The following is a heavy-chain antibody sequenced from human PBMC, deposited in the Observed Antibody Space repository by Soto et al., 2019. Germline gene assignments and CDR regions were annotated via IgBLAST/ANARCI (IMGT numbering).Heavy chain of an antibody. Sequence: QVQLVQSGAEVKKPGASVKVSCKASGYTFTSYYMHWVRQAPGQGLEWMGIINLSGGRTTYAQKFQGRVTMTRDTSTSTVYMELGRLRSEDTAVYYCARIRGFWNGYDVYYWGQGTLVTVSS. J-gene: IGHJ4*02. V-gene: IGHV1-46*01. CDR2: INLSGGRT. CDR1: GYTFTSYY. CDR3: ARIRGFWNGYDVYY. D-gene: IGHD3-3*01.